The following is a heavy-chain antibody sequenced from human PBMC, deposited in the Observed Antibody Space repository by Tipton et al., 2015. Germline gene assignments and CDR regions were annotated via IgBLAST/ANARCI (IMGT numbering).Heavy chain of an antibody. V-gene: IGHV3-48*02. D-gene: IGHD4-17*01. CDR1: GFTFSNYN. Sequence: QLVQSGGGLVQPGGSLRLSCAASGFTFSNYNMNWVRQAPGKGLEWVSYITPSGSAIYYADSVRGRFTISRDNAKNSLYLQMNSLRDEDTAVYYCARDYDYGDLRYYYGMDVWGQGTTVTVSS. CDR3: ARDYDYGDLRYYYGMDV. J-gene: IGHJ6*02. CDR2: ITPSGSAI.